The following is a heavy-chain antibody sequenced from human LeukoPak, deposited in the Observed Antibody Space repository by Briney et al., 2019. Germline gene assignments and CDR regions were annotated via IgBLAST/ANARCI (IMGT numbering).Heavy chain of an antibody. CDR3: ARLAPDYADYWFDP. CDR1: GYDFSTKW. V-gene: IGHV5-51*01. CDR2: IYPLDSIT. J-gene: IGHJ5*02. Sequence: GESLKISCQTSGYDFSTKWIGWVRQMPGKGLEWMGIIYPLDSITRYSPSFQGHVTISADMSINTAYLQWTSLKPSDTAIYYCARLAPDYADYWFDPWGQGTLVSVSA. D-gene: IGHD4-17*01.